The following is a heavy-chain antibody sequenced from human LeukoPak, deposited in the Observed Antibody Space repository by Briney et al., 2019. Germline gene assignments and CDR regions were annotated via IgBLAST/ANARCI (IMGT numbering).Heavy chain of an antibody. CDR3: ARVGVVAATPFDP. CDR2: INPNSGGT. V-gene: IGHV1-2*06. CDR1: GYTFTNYY. D-gene: IGHD2-15*01. Sequence: ASVKVSCKASGYTFTNYYMHWVRQAPGQGLEWMGRINPNSGGTNYAQKFQGRVTMTRDTSISTAYMELSRLRSDDTAVYYCARVGVVAATPFDPWGQGTLVAVSS. J-gene: IGHJ5*02.